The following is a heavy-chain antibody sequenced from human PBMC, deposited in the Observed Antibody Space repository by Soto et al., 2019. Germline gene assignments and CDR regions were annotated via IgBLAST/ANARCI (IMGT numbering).Heavy chain of an antibody. Sequence: QPGGSLRLSCAGSGFTFSSNWMSWVRQAPGKGLEWVATIKQDGSEKYYVDSVKGRFTVSRDNAKNSLYLEMNSLRAEDTAVYYCARGDYFDRRFDNWGQGALVTVSS. CDR3: ARGDYFDRRFDN. CDR1: GFTFSSNW. D-gene: IGHD3-22*01. V-gene: IGHV3-7*03. CDR2: IKQDGSEK. J-gene: IGHJ4*02.